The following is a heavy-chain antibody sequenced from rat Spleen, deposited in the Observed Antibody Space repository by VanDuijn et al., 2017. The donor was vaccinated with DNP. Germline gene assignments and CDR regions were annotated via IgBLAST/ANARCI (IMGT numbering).Heavy chain of an antibody. CDR1: GYSITRNY. V-gene: IGHV3-1*01. J-gene: IGHJ3*01. CDR2: ITYSGTT. D-gene: IGHD1-12*03. CDR3: ARLDSMMLIKT. Sequence: EVQLQESGPGLVKPSQSLSLTCSVTGYSITRNYWGWIRKFPGNRMEWIGHITYSGTTVYNPSLEGRISITRDTSKNQFFLQLNSLTTGGTAIYYCARLDSMMLIKTWGQGTLVTVSS.